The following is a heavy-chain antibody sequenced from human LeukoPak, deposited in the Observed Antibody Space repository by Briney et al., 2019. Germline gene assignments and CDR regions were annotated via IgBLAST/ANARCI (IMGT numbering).Heavy chain of an antibody. CDR2: INPNSGGT. V-gene: IGHV1-2*02. J-gene: IGHJ5*02. CDR1: GYTFTGYY. CDR3: ARDTNWFDP. Sequence: ASVKVSCKASGYTFTGYYMHWVRQAPGQGLEWMGWINPNSGGTNYAQKFQGRVTMTRDTSISTAHMELSRLRSDDRAVYYCARDTNWFDPWGQGTLVTVSS.